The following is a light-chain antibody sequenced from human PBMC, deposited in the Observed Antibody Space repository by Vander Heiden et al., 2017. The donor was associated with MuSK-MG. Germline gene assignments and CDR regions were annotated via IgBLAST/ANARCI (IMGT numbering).Light chain of an antibody. Sequence: QSALTQPASVSGSPGLSITLSCTGTSSDVGDYNRVSWYQQHPGKAPKLLLYDVSNRPSGVSDRFSGSKSGNTASLTISGLQAEDEADYYCSSYSSSNTLVFGGGTKLTVL. CDR3: SSYSSSNTLV. CDR2: DVS. V-gene: IGLV2-14*01. CDR1: SSDVGDYNR. J-gene: IGLJ2*01.